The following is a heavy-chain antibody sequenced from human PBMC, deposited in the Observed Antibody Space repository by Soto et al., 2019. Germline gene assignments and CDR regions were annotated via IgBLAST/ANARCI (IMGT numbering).Heavy chain of an antibody. CDR1: GGSISSSSYY. V-gene: IGHV4-39*01. CDR2: IYYSGST. D-gene: IGHD7-27*01. J-gene: IGHJ4*02. Sequence: SETLSLTCTVSGGSISSSSYYWGWIRQPPGKGLEWIGSIYYSGSTYYNPSLKSRVTISVDTSKNQFSLKLSSVTAADTAVYYCARSYSSLTGYYFDYWGQGTLVTVSS. CDR3: ARSYSSLTGYYFDY.